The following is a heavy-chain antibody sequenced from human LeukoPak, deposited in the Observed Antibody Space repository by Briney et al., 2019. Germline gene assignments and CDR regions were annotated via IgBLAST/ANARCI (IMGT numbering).Heavy chain of an antibody. D-gene: IGHD6-13*01. J-gene: IGHJ4*02. CDR1: GYTFTSYG. Sequence: ASVTVSCTASGYTFTSYGISWVRQAPGQGLEWMGWISAYNGNTNYAQKLQGRVTMTTDTSTSTAYMELRSLRSDDTAVYYCARDLRGAAALEHYFDYWGQGTLVTVSS. CDR3: ARDLRGAAALEHYFDY. V-gene: IGHV1-18*01. CDR2: ISAYNGNT.